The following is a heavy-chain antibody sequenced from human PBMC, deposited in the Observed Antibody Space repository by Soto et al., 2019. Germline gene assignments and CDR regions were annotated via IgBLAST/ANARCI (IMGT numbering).Heavy chain of an antibody. CDR2: VSGSGGST. V-gene: IGHV3-23*01. CDR3: ARRGPGTYFNY. Sequence: EVQLLESRGGLVQPGGSLRLSCAASGFTSSSYAMRWVRQAPGKGLEWVSAVSGSGGSTYYADSVKGRFTISRDNSKNTLYLQMNSLRAEDTAVYYCARRGPGTYFNYWGQGTLVTVSS. D-gene: IGHD6-13*01. CDR1: GFTSSSYA. J-gene: IGHJ4*02.